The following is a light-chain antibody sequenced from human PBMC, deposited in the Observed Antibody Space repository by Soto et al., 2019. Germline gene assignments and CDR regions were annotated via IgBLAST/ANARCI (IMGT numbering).Light chain of an antibody. CDR1: QSVSSN. CDR3: QQSNNWHYT. Sequence: EIVMTQSPATLSVSPGERATLSCRASQSVSSNLAWYQQKPGQAPRLLIYGASTRATGIPARFSGSGSGTEFNLTISSLQSEDFAVYYCQQSNNWHYTFGQGTKLEIK. J-gene: IGKJ2*01. V-gene: IGKV3-15*01. CDR2: GAS.